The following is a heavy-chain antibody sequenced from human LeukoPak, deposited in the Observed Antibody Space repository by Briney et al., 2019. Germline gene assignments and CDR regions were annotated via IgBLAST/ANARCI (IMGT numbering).Heavy chain of an antibody. V-gene: IGHV3-23*01. CDR2: ISGSGGST. D-gene: IGHD1-26*01. CDR1: GFTFSSYA. J-gene: IGHJ4*02. CDR3: ARDLGGLVGATAHGGYDY. Sequence: GGSLRLSCAASGFTFSSYAMSWVRQAPGKGLEWVSAISGSGGSTYYADSVKVRFTISRDNSKNTLYLQMNSLRAEDTAVYYCARDLGGLVGATAHGGYDYWGQGTLVTVSS.